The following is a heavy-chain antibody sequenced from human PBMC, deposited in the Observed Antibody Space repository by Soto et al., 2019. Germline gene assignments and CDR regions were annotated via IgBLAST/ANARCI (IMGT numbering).Heavy chain of an antibody. CDR1: GYTFTTYD. CDR2: MNPNRTNT. V-gene: IGHV1-8*01. CDR3: VRGGFLSHDHVIIAPATLGFDP. Sequence: QVQLMQSGAEVKKPGASVKVSCKASGYTFTTYDINWVRQAPGQGLEWMGWMNPNRTNTGYAEKFRGQVTTPRDTSRSTAYMELSSLRYDDTAVYYCVRGGFLSHDHVIIAPATLGFDPWGQGTLVTVSS. D-gene: IGHD2-2*01. J-gene: IGHJ5*02.